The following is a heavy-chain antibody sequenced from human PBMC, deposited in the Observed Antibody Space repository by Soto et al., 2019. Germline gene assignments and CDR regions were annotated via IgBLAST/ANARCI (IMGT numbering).Heavy chain of an antibody. V-gene: IGHV3-21*01. CDR1: GFTFSSYS. D-gene: IGHD6-19*01. Sequence: PGGSLRLSCAASGFTFSSYSMNWVRQAPGKGLEWVSSISSSSSYIYYADSVKGRFTISRDNAKNSLYLQMNSLRAEDTAVYYCARTGPLPYSSGWGGTFDYWGQGTLVTVSS. CDR3: ARTGPLPYSSGWGGTFDY. CDR2: ISSSSSYI. J-gene: IGHJ4*02.